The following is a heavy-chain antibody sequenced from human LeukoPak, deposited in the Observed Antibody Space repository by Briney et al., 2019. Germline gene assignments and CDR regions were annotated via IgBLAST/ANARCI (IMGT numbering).Heavy chain of an antibody. CDR3: ARVTLAVAGLNWFDP. D-gene: IGHD6-19*01. CDR2: INPSGGST. J-gene: IGHJ5*02. CDR1: GYTFTSYY. V-gene: IGHV1-46*01. Sequence: ASVKVSCKASGYTFTSYYMHWVRQAPGQGLEWMGLINPSGGSTSYAQKFQGRVTMTRDTSTSTVYMELSSLRSEDTAVYYCARVTLAVAGLNWFDPWGQGTLVTVSS.